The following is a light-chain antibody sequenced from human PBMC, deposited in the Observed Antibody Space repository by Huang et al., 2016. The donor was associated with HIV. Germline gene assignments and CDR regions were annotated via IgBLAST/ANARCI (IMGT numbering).Light chain of an antibody. J-gene: IGKJ1*01. Sequence: EIVLTQSPGTLSLSPGGRATLSCRASQSVSGRYLAWYPQKPGQAPRLLIYGATNRATGIPDRFSGSGSGTDFTLTISRLEPEDFAVYYCQQYGSSSWTFGQGTKVEIK. CDR2: GAT. CDR1: QSVSGRY. V-gene: IGKV3-20*01. CDR3: QQYGSSSWT.